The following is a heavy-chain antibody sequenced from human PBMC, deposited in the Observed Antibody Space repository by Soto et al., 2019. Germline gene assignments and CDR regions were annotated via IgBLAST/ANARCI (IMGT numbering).Heavy chain of an antibody. V-gene: IGHV4-30-2*01. Sequence: SETLSLTCAVSGGSISSGGYSWSWIRQPPGKGLEWIGYIYHSGGTYYNPSLKSRVTISVDRSKNQFSLKLSSVTAADTAVYYCARYSSSPSRNWFDPWGQGTLVTVSS. CDR2: IYHSGGT. CDR1: GGSISSGGYS. J-gene: IGHJ5*02. CDR3: ARYSSSPSRNWFDP. D-gene: IGHD6-6*01.